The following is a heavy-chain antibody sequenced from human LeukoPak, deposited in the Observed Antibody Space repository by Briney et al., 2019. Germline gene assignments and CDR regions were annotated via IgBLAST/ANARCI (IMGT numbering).Heavy chain of an antibody. J-gene: IGHJ4*02. D-gene: IGHD1-26*01. CDR2: IYYSGST. CDR3: ASRRVGAFDY. V-gene: IGHV4-59*08. CDR1: GGSISSYY. Sequence: PSETLSLTCTVSGGSISSYYCNSIRQPPGKGLEWIGYIYYSGSTNYNPSLKSRVTISIDTSKNEFSLKLSSVTAADTAIYYCASRRVGAFDYWGQGTLVTVSS.